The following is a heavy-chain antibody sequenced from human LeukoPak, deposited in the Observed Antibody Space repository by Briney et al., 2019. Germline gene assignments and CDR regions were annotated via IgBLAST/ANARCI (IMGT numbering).Heavy chain of an antibody. CDR3: ATPQHVSGYGDYDLEDYFDY. CDR1: GGTFSSYA. D-gene: IGHD4-17*01. V-gene: IGHV1-69*04. CDR2: IIPILGIA. J-gene: IGHJ4*02. Sequence: GSSVKVSCKASGGTFSSYAISWVRQAPGQGLEWMGRIIPILGIANYAQKFQGRVTITADKSTSTAYMELSSLRSEDTAVYYCATPQHVSGYGDYDLEDYFDYWGQGTLVTVSS.